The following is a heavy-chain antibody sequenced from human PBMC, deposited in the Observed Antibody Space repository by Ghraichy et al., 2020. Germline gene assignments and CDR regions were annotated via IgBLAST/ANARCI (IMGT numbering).Heavy chain of an antibody. V-gene: IGHV4-34*01. CDR3: ARGLRVLYGSSWYPY. D-gene: IGHD6-13*01. J-gene: IGHJ4*02. Sequence: SETLSLTCAVYGGSFSGYYWSWIRQPPGKGLEWIGEINHSGSTNYNPSLKSRVTISVDTSKNQFSLKLSSVTAADTAVYYCARGLRVLYGSSWYPYWGQGTLVTVSS. CDR1: GGSFSGYY. CDR2: INHSGST.